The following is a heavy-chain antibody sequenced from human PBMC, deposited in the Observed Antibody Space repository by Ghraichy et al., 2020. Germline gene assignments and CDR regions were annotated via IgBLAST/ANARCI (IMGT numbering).Heavy chain of an antibody. Sequence: SETLSLTCAVYGGSFSGYYWSWIRQPPGKGLEWIGEINHSGSTNYNPSLKSRVTISVDTSKNQFSLKLSSVTAADTAVYYCARAKGLRLSYFDYWGQGTLVTVSS. D-gene: IGHD5-12*01. J-gene: IGHJ4*02. CDR1: GGSFSGYY. V-gene: IGHV4-34*01. CDR2: INHSGST. CDR3: ARAKGLRLSYFDY.